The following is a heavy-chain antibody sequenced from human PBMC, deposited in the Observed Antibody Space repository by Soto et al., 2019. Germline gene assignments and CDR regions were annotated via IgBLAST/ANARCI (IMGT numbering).Heavy chain of an antibody. CDR3: AKDEYYYDSSGYSGPYGMDV. V-gene: IGHV3-23*01. Sequence: HPGGSLRLSCAASGFTFSNDCINWVRQAPGKGLEWVSAISGSGGSTYYADSVKGRFTISRDNSKNTLYLQMNSLRAEDTAVYYCAKDEYYYDSSGYSGPYGMDVWGQGTTVTVSS. D-gene: IGHD3-22*01. CDR1: GFTFSNDC. CDR2: ISGSGGST. J-gene: IGHJ6*02.